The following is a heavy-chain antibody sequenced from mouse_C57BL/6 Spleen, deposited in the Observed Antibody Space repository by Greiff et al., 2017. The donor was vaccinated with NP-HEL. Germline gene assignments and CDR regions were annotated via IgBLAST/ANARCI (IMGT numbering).Heavy chain of an antibody. D-gene: IGHD1-1*01. V-gene: IGHV1-82*01. CDR1: GYAFSSSW. Sequence: VQGVESGPELVKPGASVKISCKASGYAFSSSWMNWVKQRPGKGLEWIGRIYPGDGDTNYNGKFKGKATLTADKSSSTAYMQLSSLTSEDSAVYFCARYFITTVVANFDYWGQGTTLTVSS. CDR3: ARYFITTVVANFDY. CDR2: IYPGDGDT. J-gene: IGHJ2*01.